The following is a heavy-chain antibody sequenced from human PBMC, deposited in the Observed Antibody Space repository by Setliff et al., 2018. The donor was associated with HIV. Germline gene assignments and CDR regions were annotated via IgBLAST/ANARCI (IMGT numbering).Heavy chain of an antibody. CDR2: IKQDGSEK. CDR3: ASHFGYCSSTSCEGY. D-gene: IGHD2-2*01. V-gene: IGHV3-7*05. J-gene: IGHJ4*02. CDR1: GFTFSSYW. Sequence: RLSCAASGFTFSSYWMSWVRQAPGKGLEWVANIKQDGSEKYYVDSVKGRFTISRDNAKNSLYLQTNSLRAEDTAVYYCASHFGYCSSTSCEGYWGQGALVTVSS.